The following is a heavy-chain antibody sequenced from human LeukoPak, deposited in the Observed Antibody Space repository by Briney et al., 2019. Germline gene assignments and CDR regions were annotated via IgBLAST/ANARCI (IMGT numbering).Heavy chain of an antibody. CDR3: AREHREQLGAFDI. D-gene: IGHD6-13*01. V-gene: IGHV3-48*03. CDR1: GFTFSSYE. J-gene: IGHJ3*02. Sequence: GGSLRLSCAASGFTFSSYEMNWVRQAPGKGLEWVSYISSSGSTIYYADSVKGRFTISRDNAKNSLYLQMNSLRAEDTAVYYCAREHREQLGAFDIWGQGTMVTVSS. CDR2: ISSSGSTI.